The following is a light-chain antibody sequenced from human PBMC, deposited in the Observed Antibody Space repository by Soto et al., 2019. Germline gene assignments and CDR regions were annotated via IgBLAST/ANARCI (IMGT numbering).Light chain of an antibody. CDR1: QNIVNY. CDR2: GAS. V-gene: IGKV1-39*01. CDR3: QHNYSPPPIT. J-gene: IGKJ5*01. Sequence: DIQMTQSPDSLSASVGDRVTITCRASQNIVNYLNWYQQKPGKAPKLLIYGASSLQSGVPSRFSGNGFGTYFTLTIRRLQTEDSATYYCQHNYSPPPITFGQGTRLEIK.